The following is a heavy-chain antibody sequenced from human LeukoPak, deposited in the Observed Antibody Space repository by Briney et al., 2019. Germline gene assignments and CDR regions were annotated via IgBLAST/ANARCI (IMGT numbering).Heavy chain of an antibody. V-gene: IGHV3-23*01. J-gene: IGHJ4*02. CDR2: ISGSGYST. D-gene: IGHD3-22*01. CDR1: VFSFSSYA. Sequence: GGSLRLSCAASVFSFSSYAMSWVRQAPGKGLEWVSVISGSGYSTYYADSVKGRFTISRDNSKSTLYLQMNSLRAEDTAIYYCAKETSYYYDGTGYIDYWGQGTLVTVSS. CDR3: AKETSYYYDGTGYIDY.